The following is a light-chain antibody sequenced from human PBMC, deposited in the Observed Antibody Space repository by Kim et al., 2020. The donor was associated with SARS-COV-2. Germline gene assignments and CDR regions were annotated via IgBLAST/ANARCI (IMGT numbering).Light chain of an antibody. Sequence: TIACTETSGDVGGYNYVSWYQQHPAKAPKLMIYDVSNRPSGVSNRVSGSKAGNTASLTISGLQAEDEADYYCSSYTSSSTPPYVFGTGTKVTVL. CDR3: SSYTSSSTPPYV. CDR1: SGDVGGYNY. V-gene: IGLV2-14*03. CDR2: DVS. J-gene: IGLJ1*01.